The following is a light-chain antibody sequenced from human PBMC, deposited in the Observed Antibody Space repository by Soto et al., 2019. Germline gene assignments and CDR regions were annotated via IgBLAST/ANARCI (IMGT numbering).Light chain of an antibody. CDR2: GAS. CDR1: QSVGSTY. J-gene: IGKJ1*01. V-gene: IGKV3-20*01. Sequence: EIVMTQSPATLSVSPGERATLSCRASQSVGSTYLAWYQQKPGQAPRLLIYGASSRATGSPDRFSGGGSGTDFTLTISRLEPEDFAVYYCQQYGSSPETFGQGTKVDI. CDR3: QQYGSSPET.